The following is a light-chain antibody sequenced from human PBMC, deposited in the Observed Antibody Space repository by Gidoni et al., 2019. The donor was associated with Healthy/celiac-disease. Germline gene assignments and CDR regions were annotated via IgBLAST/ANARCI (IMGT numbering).Light chain of an antibody. CDR2: DAS. CDR1: QSVSSY. V-gene: IGKV3-11*01. Sequence: EIVLTQSPATLSLSPGERATLSHRASQSVSSYLAWYQQKPGQAPRLLIYDASNRATGIPARFSGSGSGTDFTLTISSLEPEDLAVYYCQQRSNWPPITFGQGTRLEIK. J-gene: IGKJ5*01. CDR3: QQRSNWPPIT.